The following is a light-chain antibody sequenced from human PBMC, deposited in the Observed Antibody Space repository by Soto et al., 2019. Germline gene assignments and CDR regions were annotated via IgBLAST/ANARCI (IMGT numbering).Light chain of an antibody. CDR3: QQYNYYSRT. CDR2: KAA. CDR1: QSISSW. J-gene: IGKJ1*01. Sequence: DIRITQSPSTLSASVGDRVTIHCRASQSISSWLAWYQQKPGKAPKLLIYKAASLESGVPSRFSGSGSGTEFTLTISSLQPDDFATYYCQQYNYYSRTFGQGTKVDI. V-gene: IGKV1-5*03.